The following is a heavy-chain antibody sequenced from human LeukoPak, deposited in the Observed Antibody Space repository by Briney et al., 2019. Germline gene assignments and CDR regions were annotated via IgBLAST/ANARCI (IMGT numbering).Heavy chain of an antibody. D-gene: IGHD4-11*01. V-gene: IGHV4-59*12. Sequence: PSETLSLTCTVYGGSINNCHWSWIRQPPGKGLEWIGYIYYTGTTYYNPSLKSRVTISIDTSRNQFSLKLSSVTAADTAVYYCARGVPKTSYYYYYMDVWGKGTTVTVSS. CDR3: ARGVPKTSYYYYYMDV. J-gene: IGHJ6*03. CDR2: IYYTGTT. CDR1: GGSINNCH.